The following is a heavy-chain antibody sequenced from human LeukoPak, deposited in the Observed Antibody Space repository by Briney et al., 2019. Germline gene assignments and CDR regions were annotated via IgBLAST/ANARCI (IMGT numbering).Heavy chain of an antibody. CDR1: GGSTSSTSYY. J-gene: IGHJ5*02. Sequence: PSETLSLTCTVSGGSTSSTSYYWGWIRQPPGKGLECIGSIYYSGSTYYNPSLKSRVTISVDTSKNQFSLKLSSVTAADTAVYYCAVRHDYGLRNWFDPWGQGTLVTVSS. CDR3: AVRHDYGLRNWFDP. CDR2: IYYSGST. D-gene: IGHD4-17*01. V-gene: IGHV4-39*07.